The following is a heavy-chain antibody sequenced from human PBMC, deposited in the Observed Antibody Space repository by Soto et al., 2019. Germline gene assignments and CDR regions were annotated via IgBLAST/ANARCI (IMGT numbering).Heavy chain of an antibody. V-gene: IGHV1-69*01. CDR3: ATYPRPYNWIDL. Sequence: QGRLEQSGAEVKKPGSSVRASCQASGGALTSYPIHWVRQAPGQGLEWMGVIDPMFDTSNLAEKFKARVTFTADASTKTVYMDLTSLRSDDTAVYFCATYPRPYNWIDLWGQGTLLTVSS. J-gene: IGHJ5*02. CDR2: IDPMFDTS. CDR1: GGALTSYP. D-gene: IGHD1-1*01.